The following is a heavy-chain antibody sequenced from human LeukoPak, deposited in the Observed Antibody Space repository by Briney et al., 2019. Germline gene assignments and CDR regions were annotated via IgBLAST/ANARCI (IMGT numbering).Heavy chain of an antibody. CDR3: ASFTMVRGVIRGYFDY. CDR2: INPNSGGT. Sequence: ASVKVSCKASGYTLTGYYMHWVRQAPGQGLEWMGWINPNSGGTNYAQKFQGRVTMTRDTSISTAYMELSRLRSDDTAVYYCASFTMVRGVIRGYFDYWGQGTLVTVSS. CDR1: GYTLTGYY. V-gene: IGHV1-2*02. J-gene: IGHJ4*02. D-gene: IGHD3-10*01.